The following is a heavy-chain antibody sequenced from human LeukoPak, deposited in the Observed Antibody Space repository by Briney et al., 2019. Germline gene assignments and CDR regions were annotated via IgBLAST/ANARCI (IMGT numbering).Heavy chain of an antibody. J-gene: IGHJ4*02. D-gene: IGHD3-10*01. Sequence: GASVKVSCKASGYTFTGYYMHWVRQAPGQGLEWMGWINPNSGGTNYAQKFQGRVTMTRDTSISTAYMELSRLRSDDTAEYYCARDLRYYGSGSYYNWGQGTLVTVSS. CDR1: GYTFTGYY. CDR3: ARDLRYYGSGSYYN. V-gene: IGHV1-2*02. CDR2: INPNSGGT.